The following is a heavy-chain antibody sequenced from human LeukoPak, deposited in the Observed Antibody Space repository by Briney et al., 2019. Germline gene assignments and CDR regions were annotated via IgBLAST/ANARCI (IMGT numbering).Heavy chain of an antibody. CDR3: ARSGRDWGFDY. CDR1: GYTFTSYW. J-gene: IGHJ4*02. V-gene: IGHV5-51*01. CDR2: IYPGDSDT. Sequence: GGSLRLSCKGSGYTFTSYWIGWVRQMPGKGLEWMGIIYPGDSDTRYSPSFQGQVTMSADKSSSTAYLQWSGLKASDTAMYYCARSGRDWGFDYWGQGTLVTVSS. D-gene: IGHD2-21*02.